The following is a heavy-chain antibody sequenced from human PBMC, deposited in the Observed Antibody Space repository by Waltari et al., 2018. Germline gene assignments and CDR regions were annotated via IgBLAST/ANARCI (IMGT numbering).Heavy chain of an antibody. CDR3: AKDQSATTPRRWDY. CDR1: GFTFSTYA. D-gene: IGHD1-1*01. CDR2: IMDSGGDI. V-gene: IGHV3-23*01. Sequence: EVQLLESGGGLVQPGGSLRLSCEASGFTFSTYAMSWVRQVPGKGPEWVSSIMDSGGDIEYADSVKGRFIIARDNSKDTVDLQMNSLRVEDTAVYYCAKDQSATTPRRWDYWGQGTVVSVSS. J-gene: IGHJ4*02.